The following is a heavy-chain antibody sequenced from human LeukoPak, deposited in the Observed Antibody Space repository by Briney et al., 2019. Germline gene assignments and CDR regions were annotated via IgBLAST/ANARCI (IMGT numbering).Heavy chain of an antibody. CDR1: GFSVSSNY. CDR2: IYSGGTGGST. J-gene: IGHJ5*02. V-gene: IGHV3-66*01. D-gene: IGHD1-1*01. CDR3: ARDRELERNWFDP. Sequence: TGGSLRLSCAASGFSVSSNYMSWVRQAPGKGLEWVSVIYSGGTGGSTYYADSVKGRFTISRDDSKNTLYLQMNSLGAEDTAVYYCARDRELERNWFDPWGQGTLVIVSS.